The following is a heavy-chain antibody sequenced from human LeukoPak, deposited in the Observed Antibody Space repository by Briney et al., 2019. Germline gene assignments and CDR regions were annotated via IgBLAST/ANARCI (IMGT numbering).Heavy chain of an antibody. CDR1: GFIFSNYA. CDR3: AKDEDYNSGSYIDY. CDR2: IRYDGGNT. J-gene: IGHJ4*02. V-gene: IGHV3-30*02. Sequence: PGGSLRLSCAASGFIFSNYAMQWVRQAPGMGLEWVAFIRYDGGNTYYADSVKGRFTISRDNAKNTLYLQMNSLRLEDTALYYCAKDEDYNSGSYIDYWGQGTLVTVSS. D-gene: IGHD3-10*01.